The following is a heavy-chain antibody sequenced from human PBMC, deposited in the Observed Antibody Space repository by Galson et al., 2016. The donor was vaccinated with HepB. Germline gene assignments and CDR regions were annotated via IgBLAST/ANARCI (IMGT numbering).Heavy chain of an antibody. J-gene: IGHJ4*02. V-gene: IGHV3-72*01. Sequence: SLRLSCAASGFRFSDHDMDWVRQAPGKGREWVGRSRNKVTNFATEYAASVKGRFTISRDDSKDSLYLQMNSLKTEDTALYYCTRVFDYWGQGALVTVSP. CDR3: TRVFDY. CDR2: SRNKVTNFAT. CDR1: GFRFSDHD.